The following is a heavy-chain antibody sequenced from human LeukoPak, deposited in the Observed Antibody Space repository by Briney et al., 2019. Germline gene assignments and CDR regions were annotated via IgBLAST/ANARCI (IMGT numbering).Heavy chain of an antibody. J-gene: IGHJ4*02. V-gene: IGHV1-8*01. Sequence: ASVKVSCKASGYTFTSYDINWVRQATGQGLEWMGWINPNSGNTGYAQKFQGRVTMTRNTSISTAYMELSSLRSEDTAVYYCARAPELVGYYDSSGYYYSGDFDYWGQGTLVTVSS. CDR3: ARAPELVGYYDSSGYYYSGDFDY. CDR1: GYTFTSYD. D-gene: IGHD3-22*01. CDR2: INPNSGNT.